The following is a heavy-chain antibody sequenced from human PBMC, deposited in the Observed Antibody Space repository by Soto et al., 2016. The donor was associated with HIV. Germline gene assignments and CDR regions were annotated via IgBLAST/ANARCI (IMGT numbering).Heavy chain of an antibody. Sequence: QVHLQESGPGLVKPSGTLSLKCAVSGDSITNNNWWNWVRQSPGKGLEWIGEIYHSGSTNYNPSLKSRVTISIEKSKNQFSLTLNSVIAADTAIYYCARRDNRGLDYWGQGILVTVSS. J-gene: IGHJ4*02. V-gene: IGHV4-4*02. CDR2: IYHSGST. CDR1: GDSITNNNW. CDR3: ARRDNRGLDY. D-gene: IGHD3-22*01.